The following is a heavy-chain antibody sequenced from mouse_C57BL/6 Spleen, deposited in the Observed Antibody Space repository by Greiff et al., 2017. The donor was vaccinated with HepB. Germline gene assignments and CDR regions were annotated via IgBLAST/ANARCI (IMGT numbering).Heavy chain of an antibody. CDR2: IDPNSGGT. CDR1: GYTFTSYW. J-gene: IGHJ4*01. D-gene: IGHD1-1*01. CDR3: ARTPYYYGSSPYAMDY. V-gene: IGHV1-72*01. Sequence: QVQLQQPGAELVKPGASVKLSCKASGYTFTSYWMHWVKQRPGRGLEWIGRIDPNSGGTKYNEKFKSKATLTVDKPSSTAYMKLSSLTSEDAAVYYCARTPYYYGSSPYAMDYWGQGTSVTVSS.